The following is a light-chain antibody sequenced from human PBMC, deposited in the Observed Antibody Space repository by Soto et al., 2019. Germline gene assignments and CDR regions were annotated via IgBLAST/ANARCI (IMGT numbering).Light chain of an antibody. Sequence: EIVLTQSPAILSLSPGERATLSCRASQSVTSYLAWYQQKPGQAPRLLIYDASNRATGIPARFSGSGSGTDCTLTISSLEPEDFAVYYCQQRSNWPLTFGGGTKVQIK. J-gene: IGKJ4*01. CDR1: QSVTSY. V-gene: IGKV3-11*01. CDR3: QQRSNWPLT. CDR2: DAS.